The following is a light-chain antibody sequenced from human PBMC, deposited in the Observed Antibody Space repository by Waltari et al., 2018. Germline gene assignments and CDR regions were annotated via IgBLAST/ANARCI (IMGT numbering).Light chain of an antibody. CDR1: ESISDF. J-gene: IGKJ2*01. CDR3: QQSYNSPFT. V-gene: IGKV1-39*01. CDR2: AAS. Sequence: DIQMTQSPSSLSASVGDRVTISCRTRESISDFLNWYQHRPWEAPRRLIFAASGLQSGVPSRFSGSGSGTDFTLTISSLQPEDFAIYYCQQSYNSPFTFGQGTKLEIK.